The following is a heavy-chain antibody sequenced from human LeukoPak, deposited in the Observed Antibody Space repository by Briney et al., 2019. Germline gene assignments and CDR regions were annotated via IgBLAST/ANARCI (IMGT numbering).Heavy chain of an antibody. CDR3: ARREEYSSGWYVGPLYFDY. CDR1: GGSISSSNYY. CDR2: IYYSGST. J-gene: IGHJ4*02. V-gene: IGHV4-39*01. D-gene: IGHD6-19*01. Sequence: SETLSLTCTVSGGSISSSNYYWGWIRQPPGKGLEWIGTIYYSGSTYYNSSLKSRVTIYVDTSKNQFSLRLNSVTAADTAVYYCARREEYSSGWYVGPLYFDYWGQGTLVTVSS.